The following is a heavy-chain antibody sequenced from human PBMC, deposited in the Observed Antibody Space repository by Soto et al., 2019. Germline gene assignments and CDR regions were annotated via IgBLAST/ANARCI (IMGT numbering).Heavy chain of an antibody. V-gene: IGHV1-2*04. CDR1: GYTFTGYC. Sequence: ASVKVSCKASGYTFTGYCMHWVRQAPGQGLEWMGWINPNSGGTNYAQKFQGWVTMTRDTSISTAYMELSRLRSDDTAVYYCARKYYYDSSGSPHPTNDLGMDVWGQGTTVTVSS. D-gene: IGHD3-22*01. CDR3: ARKYYYDSSGSPHPTNDLGMDV. CDR2: INPNSGGT. J-gene: IGHJ6*02.